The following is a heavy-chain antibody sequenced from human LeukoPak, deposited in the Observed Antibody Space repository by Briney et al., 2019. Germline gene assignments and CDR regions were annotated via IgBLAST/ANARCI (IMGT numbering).Heavy chain of an antibody. D-gene: IGHD3-22*01. V-gene: IGHV3-21*01. CDR2: ISSSSYI. CDR3: ARAGYYYDSSGYYVMTEIDY. J-gene: IGHJ4*02. CDR1: GFTLSSYS. Sequence: GGSLRLSCAASGFTLSSYSMNWVRQAPGKGLEWVSSISSSSYIYYADSVKGRFTISRDNAKNSLYLQMNSLRAEDTAVYYCARAGYYYDSSGYYVMTEIDYWGQGTLVTVSS.